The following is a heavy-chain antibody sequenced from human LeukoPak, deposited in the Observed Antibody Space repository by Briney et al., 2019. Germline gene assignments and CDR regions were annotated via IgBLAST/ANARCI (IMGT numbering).Heavy chain of an antibody. J-gene: IGHJ5*02. D-gene: IGHD3-3*01. V-gene: IGHV3-11*01. CDR3: ARDYDFWSGHQGFDP. CDR2: ISSSGSTI. Sequence: PGGSLRLSCAASGFTFSDYYMSWIRQASGKGLEWVSYISSSGSTIYYADSVKGRFTISRDNAKNSLYLQMNSLRAEDTAVYYCARDYDFWSGHQGFDPWGQGTLVTVSS. CDR1: GFTFSDYY.